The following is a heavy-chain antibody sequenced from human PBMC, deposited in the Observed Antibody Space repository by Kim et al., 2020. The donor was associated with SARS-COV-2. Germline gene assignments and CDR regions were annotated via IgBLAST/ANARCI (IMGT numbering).Heavy chain of an antibody. CDR3: ARDLLLYGDYVRY. CDR1: GFTFSSYA. V-gene: IGHV3-30*04. CDR2: ISYDGSNK. Sequence: GGSLRLSCAASGFTFSSYAMHWVRQAPGKGLEWVAVISYDGSNKYYADSVKGRFTISRDNSKNTLYLQMNSLRAEDTAVYYCARDLLLYGDYVRYWGQGTLVTVSS. J-gene: IGHJ4*02. D-gene: IGHD4-17*01.